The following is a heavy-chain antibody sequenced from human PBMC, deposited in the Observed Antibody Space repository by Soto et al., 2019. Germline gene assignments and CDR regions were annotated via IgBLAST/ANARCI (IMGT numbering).Heavy chain of an antibody. Sequence: SETLSLTCTVSGGSISSSSYYWGWIRQPPGKGLEWIGSIYYSGSTYYNPSLKSRVTISVDTSKNQFSLKLSSVTAADTAVYYCARGSWRWLQFTAYFDYWGQGTLVTVSS. CDR1: GGSISSSSYY. D-gene: IGHD5-12*01. CDR2: IYYSGST. CDR3: ARGSWRWLQFTAYFDY. J-gene: IGHJ4*02. V-gene: IGHV4-39*01.